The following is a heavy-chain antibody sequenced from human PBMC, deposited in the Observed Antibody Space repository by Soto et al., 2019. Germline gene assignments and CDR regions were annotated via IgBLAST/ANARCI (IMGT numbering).Heavy chain of an antibody. CDR2: INPSGGKT. CDR3: ATRSPAFDY. CDR1: GYTFTSYY. J-gene: IGHJ4*02. Sequence: GASVKVSCKASGYTFTSYYMHWLRQAPGQGLEWMGIINPSGGKTTYAQKFQGRVTMTTDTSTSTAYMEMRSLRSDDTAVYYCATRSPAFDYWGQGTLVTVSS. V-gene: IGHV1-46*01.